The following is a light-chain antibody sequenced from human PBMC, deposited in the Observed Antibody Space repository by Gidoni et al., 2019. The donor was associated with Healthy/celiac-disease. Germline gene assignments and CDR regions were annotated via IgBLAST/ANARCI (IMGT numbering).Light chain of an antibody. CDR3: MQALQTSIT. J-gene: IGKJ5*01. CDR2: LCS. CDR1: QSLLHSNGYNY. V-gene: IGKV2-28*01. Sequence: DIVMTQSPLSLPVTHGEPASISCRSSQSLLHSNGYNYLDWYLQKPGQSPQLLIYLCSNRASGVPDRFSGSGSGTDFTLKISRVEAEDVGVYYCMQALQTSITFGQGTRLEIK.